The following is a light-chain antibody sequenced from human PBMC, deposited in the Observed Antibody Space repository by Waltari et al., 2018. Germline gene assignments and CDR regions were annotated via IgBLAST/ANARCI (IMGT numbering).Light chain of an antibody. J-gene: IGLJ2*01. CDR2: DNN. CDR1: SSNIGSNP. Sequence: QSVLTQPPSASGTPGQRVTISCSGGSSNIGSNPVNWYQQLPGAAPKLRIYDNNQWPSAVPDRFSGSKSGTSASLAISGLQSEDEADYYCEAWDDSLNGPVFGGGTKVTVL. V-gene: IGLV1-44*01. CDR3: EAWDDSLNGPV.